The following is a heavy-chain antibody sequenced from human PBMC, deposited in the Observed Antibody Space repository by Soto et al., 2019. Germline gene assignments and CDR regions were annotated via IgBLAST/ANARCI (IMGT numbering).Heavy chain of an antibody. Sequence: EVQLLESGGGLVQAGGSLRLSCAASGITISNYPMSWVRQAPGKGLDWVSGISGSGDRTCYADSAKGRFTISKDISKNSLSLQLDSLGVEDTAVYFCVKDDGGYPSTAPHWGQGTLVTVSS. CDR3: VKDDGGYPSTAPH. J-gene: IGHJ4*02. V-gene: IGHV3-23*01. D-gene: IGHD3-22*01. CDR2: ISGSGDRT. CDR1: GITISNYP.